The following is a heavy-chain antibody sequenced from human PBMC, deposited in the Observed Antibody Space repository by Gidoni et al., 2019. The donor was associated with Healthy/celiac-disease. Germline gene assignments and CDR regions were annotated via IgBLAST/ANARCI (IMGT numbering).Heavy chain of an antibody. Sequence: QVQLQQWGAGLLKPSETLSLTCAVYGGSFSGYYWSWIRPPPGKGLEWIGEINHSGSTNYNPSLKSRVTISVDTSKNQFSLKLSAVTAADTAVYYCARPRGYSYGPYYFDYWGQGTLVTVSS. V-gene: IGHV4-34*01. J-gene: IGHJ4*02. CDR2: INHSGST. D-gene: IGHD5-18*01. CDR1: GGSFSGYY. CDR3: ARPRGYSYGPYYFDY.